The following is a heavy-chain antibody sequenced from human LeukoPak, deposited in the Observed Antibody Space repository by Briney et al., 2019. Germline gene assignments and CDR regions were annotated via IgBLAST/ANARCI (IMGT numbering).Heavy chain of an antibody. J-gene: IGHJ4*02. V-gene: IGHV3-9*03. Sequence: TGRSLRLSCAASGFTFDDYAMHWVRQAPGKGLEWVSGISWNSGSIGYADSVKGRFTISRDNAKNHLYLQMNSLRAEDMALYYCATLGGDFDYWGQGTLVTVSS. CDR2: ISWNSGSI. CDR3: ATLGGDFDY. D-gene: IGHD3-16*01. CDR1: GFTFDDYA.